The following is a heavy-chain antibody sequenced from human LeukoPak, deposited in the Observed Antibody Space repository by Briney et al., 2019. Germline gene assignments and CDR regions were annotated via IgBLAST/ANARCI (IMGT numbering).Heavy chain of an antibody. Sequence: GGSLRLSCAASGFTVSSNYMSWVRQAPGKGLEWVSVIYSGGSTYYADSVKGRFTISRDNSKNTLYLQMNSLRAEDTAVYYCAGVKVRGVIYYYYYMDVWGKGTTVTISS. J-gene: IGHJ6*03. CDR2: IYSGGST. V-gene: IGHV3-53*01. D-gene: IGHD3-10*01. CDR3: AGVKVRGVIYYYYYMDV. CDR1: GFTVSSNY.